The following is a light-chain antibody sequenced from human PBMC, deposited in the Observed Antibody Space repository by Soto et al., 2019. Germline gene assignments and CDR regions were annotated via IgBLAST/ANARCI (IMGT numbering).Light chain of an antibody. CDR3: QQYDNLSIT. CDR1: QDISNY. Sequence: DIQMTQSPSSLSASVGDRVTITCQASQDISNYLNWYQQKPGKAPKLLIYDASNLETAVPSRFSGSGSGTDFTFTISSPQPEDIATYYCQQYDNLSITFGQGTRLEIK. CDR2: DAS. J-gene: IGKJ5*01. V-gene: IGKV1-33*01.